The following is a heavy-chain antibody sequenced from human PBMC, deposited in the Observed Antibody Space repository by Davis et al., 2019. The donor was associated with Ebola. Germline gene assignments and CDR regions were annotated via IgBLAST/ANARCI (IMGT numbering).Heavy chain of an antibody. CDR3: ARMSSSGPYYFDY. V-gene: IGHV3-74*01. D-gene: IGHD6-13*01. J-gene: IGHJ4*02. CDR1: GFTFSNYW. CDR2: INSDGSST. Sequence: GESLKISCAASGFTFSNYWMHWVRQAPGKGLVWVSRINSDGSSTSYADSVKGRFTISRDNAKNTLYLQMNSLRAEDTAVYYCARMSSSGPYYFDYWGQGTLVTVSS.